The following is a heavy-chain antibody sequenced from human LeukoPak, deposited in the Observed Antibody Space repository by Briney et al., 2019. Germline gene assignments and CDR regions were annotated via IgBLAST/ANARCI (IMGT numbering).Heavy chain of an antibody. V-gene: IGHV3-48*04. Sequence: GGSLRLSCAASGFSFSRYSMNWVRQAPGKGLEWVSYIGRVTDSITHYADSVKGRFTISRDNAKNTLYLQMNSLRAEDTALYYCTRDPRLSDFWGQGVLVTVSS. D-gene: IGHD6-19*01. CDR1: GFSFSRYS. CDR3: TRDPRLSDF. CDR2: IGRVTDSIT. J-gene: IGHJ4*02.